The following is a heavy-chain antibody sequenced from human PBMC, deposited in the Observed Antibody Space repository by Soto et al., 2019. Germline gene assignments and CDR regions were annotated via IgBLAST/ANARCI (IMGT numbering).Heavy chain of an antibody. Sequence: QVQGVQSGAEVKKPGASVKVSCKASGYTFTSYAMHWVRQAPGQRLAWMGWINAGNGNTKYSQKFQGRVTITRDTSASTAYMELTSLRSEDTAVYYCARDLPAYYYGSGSYPVFDYWGQGTLVTVSS. V-gene: IGHV1-3*01. CDR1: GYTFTSYA. CDR3: ARDLPAYYYGSGSYPVFDY. J-gene: IGHJ4*02. D-gene: IGHD3-10*01. CDR2: INAGNGNT.